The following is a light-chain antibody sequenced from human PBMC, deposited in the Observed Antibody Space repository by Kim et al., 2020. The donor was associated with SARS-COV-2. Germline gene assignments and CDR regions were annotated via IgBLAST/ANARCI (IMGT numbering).Light chain of an antibody. CDR2: GAS. J-gene: IGKJ2*01. CDR3: QQYSTSPPYT. V-gene: IGKV3-20*01. CDR1: QSVSNNY. Sequence: PAASATRSCRASQSVSNNYLTWYQHKPGQAPRLLISGASSRATGIPDRFSGSGSGTDFTLSISRVKPEDSAVYYCQQYSTSPPYTFGQGTKVDIK.